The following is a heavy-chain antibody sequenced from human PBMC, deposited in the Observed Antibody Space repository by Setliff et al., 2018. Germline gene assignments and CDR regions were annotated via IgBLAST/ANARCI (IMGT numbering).Heavy chain of an antibody. J-gene: IGHJ4*02. Sequence: ASVKVSCKASGYTLTNYYMHWVRQAPGQGLEWMGIINPSGGLTRYAQKFQGKVTMTRDTSTSTVYMEVSSLGSEDTAVYFCARGPKDFVVVAAAHRFDNWGQGTLVTVSS. CDR3: ARGPKDFVVVAAAHRFDN. CDR2: INPSGGLT. D-gene: IGHD2-2*01. CDR1: GYTLTNYY. V-gene: IGHV1-46*01.